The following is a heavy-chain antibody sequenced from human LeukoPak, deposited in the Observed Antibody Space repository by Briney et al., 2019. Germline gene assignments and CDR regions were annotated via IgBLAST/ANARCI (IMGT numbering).Heavy chain of an antibody. Sequence: KASETLSLTCTVSGGSISSYYWSWIRQPPGKGLEWIGYIYYSGSTNYNPSLKSRVTISVDTSKNQFFLKLSSVTAADTAVYYCARGLEWLLYFDYWGQGTLVTVSS. CDR1: GGSISSYY. J-gene: IGHJ4*02. CDR2: IYYSGST. V-gene: IGHV4-59*01. D-gene: IGHD3-3*01. CDR3: ARGLEWLLYFDY.